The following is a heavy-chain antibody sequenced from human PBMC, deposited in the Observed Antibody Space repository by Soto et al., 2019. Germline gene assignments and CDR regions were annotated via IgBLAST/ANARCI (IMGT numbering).Heavy chain of an antibody. J-gene: IGHJ6*01. Sequence: EVQLVESGGGLIQPGGSLRLSCAASGFTVSNNQMSWVRQAPGKGLEWVSVVFSGGSTSYADSVKGRFTISRENSKNTRYLQLNSLRGEDTAVYYRPRDRGAIPLDVCGQWTTVTVSS. V-gene: IGHV3-53*01. D-gene: IGHD2-21*01. CDR3: PRDRGAIPLDV. CDR1: GFTVSNNQ. CDR2: VFSGGST.